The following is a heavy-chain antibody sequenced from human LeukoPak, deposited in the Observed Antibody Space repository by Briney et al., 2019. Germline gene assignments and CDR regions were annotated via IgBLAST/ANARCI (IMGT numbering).Heavy chain of an antibody. D-gene: IGHD2-2*01. CDR1: GYTFTDYY. Sequence: ASAKVSCKTTGYTFTDYYMHWVRQAPGQGLEWMGWINPNTGGTNYAQKFQGRVTMTRDTSISTAFMELSSLKSDDTALYYCARDLGEYCSSISCPIDYWGQGTLVTVSS. CDR3: ARDLGEYCSSISCPIDY. CDR2: INPNTGGT. J-gene: IGHJ4*02. V-gene: IGHV1-2*02.